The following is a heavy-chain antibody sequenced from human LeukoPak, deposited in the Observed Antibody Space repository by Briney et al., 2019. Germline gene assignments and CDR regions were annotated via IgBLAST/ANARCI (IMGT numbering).Heavy chain of an antibody. V-gene: IGHV4-59*01. D-gene: IGHD3-3*01. CDR2: IYYSGST. CDR3: ARVGWSGSEFDY. Sequence: SETLSLTCTVSGGSISSYYWSWIRQPPGKGLEWIGYIYYSGSTNYNPSLKSRVTISVDTSKNQFSLKLSSVTAADTAVYYCARVGWSGSEFDYWGQGTLVTVSS. J-gene: IGHJ4*02. CDR1: GGSISSYY.